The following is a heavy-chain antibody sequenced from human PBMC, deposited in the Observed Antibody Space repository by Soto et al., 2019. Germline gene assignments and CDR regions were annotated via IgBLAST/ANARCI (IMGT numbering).Heavy chain of an antibody. CDR1: GFNFKIYG. CDR2: ISTLGTTI. J-gene: IGHJ4*02. D-gene: IGHD2-15*01. V-gene: IGHV3-48*03. CDR3: ARVAFMGVVNSPLFFFDF. Sequence: GGSLRLSCSASGFNFKIYGMTWVRQAPGKGLEWISDISTLGTTIHYADSVRDRFTISRDNPTNTVYLHLTSLRDEDTAVYYCARVAFMGVVNSPLFFFDFWGQGPLATGSS.